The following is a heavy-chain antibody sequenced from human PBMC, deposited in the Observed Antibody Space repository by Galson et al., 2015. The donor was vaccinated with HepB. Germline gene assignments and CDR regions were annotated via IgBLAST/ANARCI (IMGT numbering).Heavy chain of an antibody. J-gene: IGHJ4*02. D-gene: IGHD1-1*01. Sequence: SLRLSCAASGFTFSYYSMNWVRQAPGKGLEWVSYISSSGSTMYYADSVQGRFTISRDNAKNSLYLRMNSLRAEDTAVYFCARENVYYFDYWGQGTLVTVSS. CDR3: ARENVYYFDY. CDR1: GFTFSYYS. CDR2: ISSSGSTM. V-gene: IGHV3-48*01.